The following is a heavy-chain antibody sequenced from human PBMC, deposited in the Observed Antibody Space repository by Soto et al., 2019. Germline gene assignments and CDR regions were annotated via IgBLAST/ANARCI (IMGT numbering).Heavy chain of an antibody. Sequence: ASVKVSCKASGYPFTSYGSSWVRQAPGQGLEWMGWISAYNGNTNYAQKLRVRVTMTTDTSTSTAYMELRSLRSDDTAVYYCARSYCNGGSCCSSYYYYGMDVWGQGATVTVSS. CDR3: ARSYCNGGSCCSSYYYYGMDV. D-gene: IGHD2-15*01. CDR2: ISAYNGNT. V-gene: IGHV1-18*01. J-gene: IGHJ6*02. CDR1: GYPFTSYG.